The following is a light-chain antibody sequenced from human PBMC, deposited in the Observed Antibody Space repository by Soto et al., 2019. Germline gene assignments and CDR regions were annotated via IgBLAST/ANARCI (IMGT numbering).Light chain of an antibody. J-gene: IGLJ3*02. CDR2: LNSDGSH. Sequence: QSVLTQSPSASASLGASVKLTCTLSSWHSSYAIAWHQQQPEKGPRYLMKLNSDGSHNKGDGIPDRFSGSSSGAERYLTISRLQSEDEADYYCQTWGTGIRVFGGGTKLTVL. V-gene: IGLV4-69*01. CDR1: SWHSSYA. CDR3: QTWGTGIRV.